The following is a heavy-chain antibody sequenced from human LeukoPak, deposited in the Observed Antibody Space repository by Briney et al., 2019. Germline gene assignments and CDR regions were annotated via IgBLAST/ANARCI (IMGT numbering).Heavy chain of an antibody. D-gene: IGHD3-22*01. CDR1: GGSFSGYY. CDR3: CGFVSGYYLFDY. J-gene: IGHJ4*02. CDR2: INHSGST. Sequence: SETLSLTCAVYGGSFSGYYWSWIRQPPGKGLEWIGEINHSGSTYYNPSLKSRVTISVDTSKNQFSLKLSSVTAADTAVYYCCGFVSGYYLFDYWGQGTLVTVSS. V-gene: IGHV4-34*01.